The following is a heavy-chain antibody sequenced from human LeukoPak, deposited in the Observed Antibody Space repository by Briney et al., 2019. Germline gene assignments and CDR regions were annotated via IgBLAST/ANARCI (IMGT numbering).Heavy chain of an antibody. Sequence: GGSLRLSCAASGFKFDNYEMSWVRQAPGKGLEWVSTISGTGDDTYYADSVKGRFTISRDKFKNTVSLEMNSLRGEDTAVYYCAREWSLLRWFVYWCQGTLVTVSS. CDR2: ISGTGDDT. CDR1: GFKFDNYE. J-gene: IGHJ4*02. V-gene: IGHV3-23*01. CDR3: AREWSLLRWFVY. D-gene: IGHD3-22*01.